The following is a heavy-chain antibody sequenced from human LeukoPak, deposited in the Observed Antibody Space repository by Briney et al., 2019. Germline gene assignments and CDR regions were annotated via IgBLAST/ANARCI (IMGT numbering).Heavy chain of an antibody. CDR2: ISYDGSNK. CDR1: GFTFSSYG. V-gene: IGHV3-30*18. Sequence: GGSLRLSCAASGFTFSSYGIHWVRQAPGKGLEWVAVISYDGSNKYYADSVKGRFTISRDNSKNTLYLQMNSLRAEDTAVYYCAKGAGIAVAGYYLAYGGQETLVTVSS. D-gene: IGHD6-19*01. J-gene: IGHJ4*02. CDR3: AKGAGIAVAGYYLAY.